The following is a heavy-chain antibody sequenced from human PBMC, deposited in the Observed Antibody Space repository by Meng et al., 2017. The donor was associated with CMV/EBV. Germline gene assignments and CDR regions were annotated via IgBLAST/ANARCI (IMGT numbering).Heavy chain of an antibody. CDR3: ARDAILGYCSSTTCLNWFDP. CDR1: GYTFTSYG. V-gene: IGHV1-18*01. D-gene: IGHD2-2*01. Sequence: ASVKVSCKASGYTFTSYGISWVRQATGQGLEWMGWISAYNGNTIYAQNLQGRVTMTTDTSTSTAYMELRSLRYDDTAVYYCARDAILGYCSSTTCLNWFDPWGQGNLVTVSS. CDR2: ISAYNGNT. J-gene: IGHJ5*02.